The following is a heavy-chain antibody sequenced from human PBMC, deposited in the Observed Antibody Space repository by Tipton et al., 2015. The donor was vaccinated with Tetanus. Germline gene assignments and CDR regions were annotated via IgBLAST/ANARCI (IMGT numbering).Heavy chain of an antibody. V-gene: IGHV1-2*02. CDR2: INPNSGGT. D-gene: IGHD6-19*01. Sequence: QLVQSGAEVKKPGASVKVSCKASGYTFTGYYMHWVRQAPGQGLEWMGWINPNSGGTNYAQQFQGRVTMTRDTSISTAYMELSRLRSDDTAVYYCARGGIAVAGTVTYWYFDLWGRGTLVTVSS. CDR3: ARGGIAVAGTVTYWYFDL. J-gene: IGHJ2*01. CDR1: GYTFTGYY.